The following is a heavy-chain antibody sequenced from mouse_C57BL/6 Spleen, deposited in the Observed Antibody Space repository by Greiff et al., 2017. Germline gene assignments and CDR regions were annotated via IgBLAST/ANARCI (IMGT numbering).Heavy chain of an antibody. J-gene: IGHJ3*01. D-gene: IGHD2-4*01. CDR1: GYSITSGYY. CDR3: ARDDYDEAY. Sequence: EESGPGLVKPSQSLSLTCSVTGYSITSGYYWNWIRQFPGNKLEWMGYISYDGSNNYNPSLKNRISITRDTSKNQFFLKLNSVTTEDTATXYCARDDYDEAYWGQGTLVTVSA. V-gene: IGHV3-6*01. CDR2: ISYDGSN.